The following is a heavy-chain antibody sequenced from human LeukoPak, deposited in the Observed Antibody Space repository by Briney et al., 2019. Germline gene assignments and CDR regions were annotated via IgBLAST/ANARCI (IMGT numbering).Heavy chain of an antibody. CDR3: ARDLFWGYGVYFDY. J-gene: IGHJ4*02. CDR1: GYTFISYG. D-gene: IGHD3-16*01. CDR2: ISAYNGNT. V-gene: IGHV1-18*01. Sequence: ASVKVSCKASGYTFISYGISWVRQAPGQGREGMGWISAYNGNTNYAQKLQGRVTMTTDTSTSTAYMELRSLRSDDTAVYYCARDLFWGYGVYFDYWGQGTPVTVSS.